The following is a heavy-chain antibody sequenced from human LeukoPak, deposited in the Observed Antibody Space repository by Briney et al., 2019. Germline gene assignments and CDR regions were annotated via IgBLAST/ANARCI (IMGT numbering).Heavy chain of an antibody. J-gene: IGHJ5*02. V-gene: IGHV1-8*01. Sequence: ASVKVSCKASGYTFTSYDINWVRQATGQGLEWTGWMNPNSGNTGYAQKFQGRVTMTRNTSISTAYMELSSLRSEDTAVYYCARGLGTYYYDSSGYFPRTNWFDPWGQGTLVTVSS. CDR1: GYTFTSYD. CDR3: ARGLGTYYYDSSGYFPRTNWFDP. CDR2: MNPNSGNT. D-gene: IGHD3-22*01.